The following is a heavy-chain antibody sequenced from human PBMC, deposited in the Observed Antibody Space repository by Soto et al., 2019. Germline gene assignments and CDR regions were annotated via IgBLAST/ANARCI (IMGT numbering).Heavy chain of an antibody. CDR2: ISGSGGAT. J-gene: IGHJ4*02. CDR3: AKDLSFFSDRGGGY. V-gene: IGHV3-23*01. D-gene: IGHD2-21*02. CDR1: GFTFSNFA. Sequence: EVQLLESGGGLVQPGGSLRLSCAASGFTFSNFAMSWVRQAPGKELEWVSGISGSGGATNYAASVKGRFTISRDNSKNTLSLQWHSLRAEGTATYYWAKDLSFFSDRGGGYWGQGTLVTVSS.